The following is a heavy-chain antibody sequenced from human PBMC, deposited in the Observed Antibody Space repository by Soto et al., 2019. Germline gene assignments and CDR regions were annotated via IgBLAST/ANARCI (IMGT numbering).Heavy chain of an antibody. D-gene: IGHD3-22*01. CDR3: AKNPGYYYDSTGYHFDY. V-gene: IGHV3-23*01. CDR1: EFTFSNYA. CDR2: ISYGGGTT. J-gene: IGHJ4*02. Sequence: GGSLRLSCAASEFTFSNYAMSWVRQAPGKGLEWVSAISYGGGTTYYADSVKGRFTISRDNSKNTLYLQMNSLRAEDTAVYYYAKNPGYYYDSTGYHFDYGGQGPRVPVPS.